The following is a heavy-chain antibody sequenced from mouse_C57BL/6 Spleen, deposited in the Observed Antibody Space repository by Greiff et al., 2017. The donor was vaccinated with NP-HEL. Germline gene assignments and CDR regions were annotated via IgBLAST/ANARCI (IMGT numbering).Heavy chain of an antibody. V-gene: IGHV1-50*01. CDR3: ARDTTVVHWYFDV. D-gene: IGHD1-1*01. Sequence: QVQLQQPGAELVKPGASVKLSCKASGYTFTSYWMQWVKQRPGQGLEWIGEIDPSDSYTNYNQKFKGMATLTVDTSSSTAYMQLSSLTSEDSAVYYGARDTTVVHWYFDVWGTGTTVTVSS. CDR1: GYTFTSYW. CDR2: IDPSDSYT. J-gene: IGHJ1*03.